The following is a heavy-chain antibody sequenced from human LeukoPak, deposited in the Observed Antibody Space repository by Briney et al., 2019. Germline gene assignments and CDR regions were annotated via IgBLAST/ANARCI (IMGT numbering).Heavy chain of an antibody. J-gene: IGHJ5*02. CDR2: IWYDGSNK. CDR1: GFTFSSYG. Sequence: GRSLRLSCAASGFTFSSYGMHWVRQAPGKGLEWVAVIWYDGSNKYYTDSVKGRFTISRDNSKNTLYLQMNGLRAEDTAVYYCARGHESIAAEGNWFDPWGQGTLVTVSS. D-gene: IGHD6-13*01. CDR3: ARGHESIAAEGNWFDP. V-gene: IGHV3-33*01.